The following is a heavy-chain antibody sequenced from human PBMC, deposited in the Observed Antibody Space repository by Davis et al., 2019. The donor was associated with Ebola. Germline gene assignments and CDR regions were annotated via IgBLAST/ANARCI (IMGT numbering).Heavy chain of an antibody. D-gene: IGHD4-17*01. J-gene: IGHJ2*01. CDR1: GGTFSSYA. V-gene: IGHV1-69*13. CDR2: IIPIFGTA. Sequence: AASVKVSCKASGGTFSSYAISWVRQAPEQGPEWMGGIIPIFGTANYAQKFQGRVTITADESTSTAYMELSSLRSEDTAVYYCARDPPHYGDYATYWHFDLWGRGTLVTVSS. CDR3: ARDPPHYGDYATYWHFDL.